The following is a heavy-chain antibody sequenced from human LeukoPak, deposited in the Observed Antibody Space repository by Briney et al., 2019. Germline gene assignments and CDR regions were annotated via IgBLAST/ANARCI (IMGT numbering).Heavy chain of an antibody. J-gene: IGHJ4*02. CDR1: GGSIISSNYN. CDR3: ARYVPVKTGPARGSFDF. D-gene: IGHD1-1*01. CDR2: INYGGTT. V-gene: IGHV4-39*01. Sequence: SETLSLTCTVSGGSIISSNYNGCWIRQPPGRGLEGIGSINYGGTTFYNPSLKSRVTISVDWSRNQFSLNLDSMTAADTAVYYCARYVPVKTGPARGSFDFWGQGALVTVSS.